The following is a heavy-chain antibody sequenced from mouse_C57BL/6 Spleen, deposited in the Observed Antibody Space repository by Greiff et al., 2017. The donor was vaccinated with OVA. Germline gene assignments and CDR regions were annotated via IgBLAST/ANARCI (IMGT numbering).Heavy chain of an antibody. J-gene: IGHJ4*01. D-gene: IGHD2-3*01. CDR2: ILPGSGST. CDR1: GYTFTGYW. Sequence: QVQLQQSGAELMKPGASVKLSCKATGYTFTGYWIEWVKQRPGHGLEWIGEILPGSGSTNYNEKFKGKATFTDDTSYNTAYTQHSSLTTENSAIYYCARGWLLRDYYAMDYWGQGTSGTVSS. V-gene: IGHV1-9*01. CDR3: ARGWLLRDYYAMDY.